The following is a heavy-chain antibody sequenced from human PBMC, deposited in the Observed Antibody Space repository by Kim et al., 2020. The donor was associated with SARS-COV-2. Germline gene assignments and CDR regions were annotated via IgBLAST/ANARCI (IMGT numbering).Heavy chain of an antibody. Sequence: GGSLRLSCAASGFPFSASAIHWVRQASGKGLEWIGRIRRKANNYATVYPASVEGRFTISRDDSKNTAYLQMNSLKTEDTAVYYCAILRGGYSGWDDAFDIWGQGTSVTVSA. J-gene: IGHJ3*02. CDR2: IRRKANNYAT. CDR3: AILRGGYSGWDDAFDI. CDR1: GFPFSASA. D-gene: IGHD2-21*01. V-gene: IGHV3-73*01.